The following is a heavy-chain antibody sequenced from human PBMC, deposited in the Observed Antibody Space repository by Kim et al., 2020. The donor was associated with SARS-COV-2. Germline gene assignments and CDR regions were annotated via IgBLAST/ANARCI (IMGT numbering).Heavy chain of an antibody. CDR2: MYYSGTT. D-gene: IGHD3-10*01. Sequence: SETLSLSCTVSGGSIRSSSYYWGWIRLPPGKGLEWIASMYYSGTTYYNPSLKSRVTMSMDTSNSQLSLKLTSVTAADTAVYYCANLCFGEKRSFDLWGRG. J-gene: IGHJ2*01. CDR3: ANLCFGEKRSFDL. CDR1: GGSIRSSSYY. V-gene: IGHV4-39*07.